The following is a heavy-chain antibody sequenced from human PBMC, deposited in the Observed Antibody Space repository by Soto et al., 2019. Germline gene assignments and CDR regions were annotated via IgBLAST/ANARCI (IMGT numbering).Heavy chain of an antibody. D-gene: IGHD4-17*01. CDR3: AHTYGDYPLCY. CDR2: IYWDDDK. Sequence: QITLKESGPTLVKPTQTLTLTCTFSGFSLSISGVGVGWIRQPPGRALEWLALIYWDDDKRYSPSLKSRLTITKDTSKHQVVRTMTTMDPVDTATYYCAHTYGDYPLCYWGQGTLVTVSS. J-gene: IGHJ4*02. V-gene: IGHV2-5*02. CDR1: GFSLSISGVG.